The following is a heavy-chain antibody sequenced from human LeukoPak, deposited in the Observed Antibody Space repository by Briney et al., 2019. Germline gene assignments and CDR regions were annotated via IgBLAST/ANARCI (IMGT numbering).Heavy chain of an antibody. CDR1: GGSISSSSYY. J-gene: IGHJ3*02. V-gene: IGHV4-39*01. CDR2: IYYSGST. Sequence: SETLSLTCTVSGGSISSSSYYWGWIRQPPGKGLEWIGSIYYSGSTYYNPSLKSRVTISVDTSKNQFSLKLSSVTAADTVVYYCARVSVVGATFAFDIWGQGTMVTVSS. CDR3: ARVSVVGATFAFDI. D-gene: IGHD1-26*01.